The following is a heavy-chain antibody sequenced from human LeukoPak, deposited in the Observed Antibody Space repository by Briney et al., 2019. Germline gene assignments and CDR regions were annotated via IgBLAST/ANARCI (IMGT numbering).Heavy chain of an antibody. CDR2: ISYDGSNK. Sequence: GGSLRLSCAASGFTFSSYAMPWVRQAPGKGLEWVAVISYDGSNKYYADSVKGRFTISRDNSKSTLYLQMNSLRAEDTAVYYCARDLTESGWGDYWGQGTLVTVSS. D-gene: IGHD6-19*01. J-gene: IGHJ4*02. CDR3: ARDLTESGWGDY. V-gene: IGHV3-30-3*01. CDR1: GFTFSSYA.